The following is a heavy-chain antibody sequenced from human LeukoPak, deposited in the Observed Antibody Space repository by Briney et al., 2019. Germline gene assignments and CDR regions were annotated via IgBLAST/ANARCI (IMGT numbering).Heavy chain of an antibody. V-gene: IGHV3-7*01. D-gene: IGHD3-22*01. CDR3: ARGVPYDSSGYYYGDYFDY. CDR2: IKQDGSEK. Sequence: GGSLRLSCAASGFTFSSYWMSWVRQAPGKGLEWVANIKQDGSEKYYVDSVKGRFTISRDNAKSSLYLQMNSLRAEDTAVYYCARGVPYDSSGYYYGDYFDYWGQGTLVTVSS. CDR1: GFTFSSYW. J-gene: IGHJ4*02.